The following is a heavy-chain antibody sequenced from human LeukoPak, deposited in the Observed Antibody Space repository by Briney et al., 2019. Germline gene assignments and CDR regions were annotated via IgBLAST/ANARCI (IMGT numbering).Heavy chain of an antibody. D-gene: IGHD3-10*01. CDR2: INHSGST. CDR1: GGSFSGYY. CDR3: ARDRREPPYLYYYGSGSYYPFDY. J-gene: IGHJ4*02. Sequence: SETLSLTCAVYGGSFSGYYWSWIRQPPGKGLEWIGEINHSGSTNYNPSLKSRVTISVDTSKNQFSLKLSSVTAADTAVYYCARDRREPPYLYYYGSGSYYPFDYWGQGTLVTVSS. V-gene: IGHV4-34*01.